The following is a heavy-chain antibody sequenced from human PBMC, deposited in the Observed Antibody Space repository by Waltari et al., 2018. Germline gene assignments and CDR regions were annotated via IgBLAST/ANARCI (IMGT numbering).Heavy chain of an antibody. CDR3: VRLAQRTYRSPVPGRHYYYGMDV. D-gene: IGHD3-10*01. CDR2: ISNDESSL. V-gene: IGHV3-74*03. Sequence: EEQLLESGGGLVQPGDSLRLSCAASGFRFSNYWMNWVRQAPGKGLVGVARISNDESSLTYADSVKGRFTISRDNAKNTLYLQMKRLRAEDTAVYYCVRLAQRTYRSPVPGRHYYYGMDVWGQGTTVTVSS. J-gene: IGHJ6*02. CDR1: GFRFSNYW.